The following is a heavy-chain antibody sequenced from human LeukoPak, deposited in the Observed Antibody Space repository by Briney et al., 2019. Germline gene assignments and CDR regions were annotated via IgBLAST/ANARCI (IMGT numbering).Heavy chain of an antibody. CDR1: GYTFTNYD. Sequence: ASVKVSCKTSGYTFTNYDISWVRQASGQGLEWMGWVNPDSGDTGYAQKFQGRLTMTTNTSSRMAYMEMTSLRSDDTAVYYCTRDWTYWGPGTLVTVSS. CDR2: VNPDSGDT. V-gene: IGHV1-8*01. D-gene: IGHD1-1*01. J-gene: IGHJ4*02. CDR3: TRDWTY.